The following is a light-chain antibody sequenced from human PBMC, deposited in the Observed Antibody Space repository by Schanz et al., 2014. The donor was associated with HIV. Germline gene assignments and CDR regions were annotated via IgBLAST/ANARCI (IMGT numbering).Light chain of an antibody. CDR1: SSDVGGYNY. J-gene: IGLJ3*02. CDR2: DVS. V-gene: IGLV2-14*03. Sequence: QSALTQPASVSGTPGQSITISCTGSSSDVGGYNYVSWYQQHPDKAPKLMIYDVSKRPSGVSDRFSGSKSGNTASLTISGLQAEDEADYSCHSHTDSGTLMFGGGTKLTVL. CDR3: HSHTDSGTLM.